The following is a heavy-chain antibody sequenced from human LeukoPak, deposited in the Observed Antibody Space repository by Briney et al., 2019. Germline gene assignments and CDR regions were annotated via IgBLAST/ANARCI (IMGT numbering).Heavy chain of an antibody. J-gene: IGHJ4*02. CDR1: GFTFTSYS. CDR2: ISSSSSTI. Sequence: PGGSLRLSCAASGFTFTSYSMNWVRQAPGKGLEWVSYISSSSSTIYYADSVKGRFTISRDNAKNSLYLQMNSLRAADTAVYYCARHPAKGRYYDSSGYYYSAGSAHPPFDYWGQGTLVTVSS. CDR3: ARHPAKGRYYDSSGYYYSAGSAHPPFDY. D-gene: IGHD3-22*01. V-gene: IGHV3-48*01.